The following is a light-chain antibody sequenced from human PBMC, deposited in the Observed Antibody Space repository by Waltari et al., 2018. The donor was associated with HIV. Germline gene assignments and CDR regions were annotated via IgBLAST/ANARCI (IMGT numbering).Light chain of an antibody. CDR1: SSDIGAYDS. CDR3: SAYGDNNWVL. V-gene: IGLV2-8*01. J-gene: IGLJ2*01. CDR2: EVT. Sequence: QSALTQPPSASGSLGQSVTISCIGSSSDIGAYDSVSWFQQLPHNAPTLLLYEVTKRPSGVPVRFPGSRSVNTAFLTVSGLQPNDTAAYFCSAYGDNNWVLFGGGTNLTVL.